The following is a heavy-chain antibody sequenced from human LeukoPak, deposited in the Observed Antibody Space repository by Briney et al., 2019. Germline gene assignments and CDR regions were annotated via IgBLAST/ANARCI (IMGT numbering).Heavy chain of an antibody. CDR3: ARWTTVTPDAFDL. D-gene: IGHD4-17*01. V-gene: IGHV3-7*01. J-gene: IGHJ3*01. Sequence: PGGSLRLSCAASGFTFSSYWMGWVRQAPGKGLEWVANIKQDGSEKYYGDSVKGRFTISRDNARKSLYVQMNSLRAEDTAVYYCARWTTVTPDAFDLWGRGTMVTVSS. CDR1: GFTFSSYW. CDR2: IKQDGSEK.